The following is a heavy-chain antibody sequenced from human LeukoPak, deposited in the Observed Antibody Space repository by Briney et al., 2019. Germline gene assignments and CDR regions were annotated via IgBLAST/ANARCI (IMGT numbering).Heavy chain of an antibody. D-gene: IGHD4-23*01. Sequence: TGGSLRLSCAASGFTFSSYAMSWVRQAPGKGLEWVSGIGGSGGSTYYAGSVKGRFTISRDNSKNTLYLQMNSLRAEDTAVYYCAKGRGATVVANFDYWGQGTLVTVSS. CDR1: GFTFSSYA. J-gene: IGHJ4*02. V-gene: IGHV3-23*01. CDR2: IGGSGGST. CDR3: AKGRGATVVANFDY.